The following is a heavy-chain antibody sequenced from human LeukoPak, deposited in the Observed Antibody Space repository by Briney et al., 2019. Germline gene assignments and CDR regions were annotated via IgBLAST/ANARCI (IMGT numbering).Heavy chain of an antibody. CDR1: GGSISSSSYY. CDR3: ARTNWGRLKDFDY. J-gene: IGHJ4*02. V-gene: IGHV4-39*01. D-gene: IGHD7-27*01. CDR2: IYYSGGT. Sequence: PSETLSLTCTVSGGSISSSSYYWGWIRRPPGKGLEWIGSIYYSGGTYYNRSLKSRVTISVDTSKNQFSLKLSSVTAADTAVYYCARTNWGRLKDFDYWGQGTLVTVSS.